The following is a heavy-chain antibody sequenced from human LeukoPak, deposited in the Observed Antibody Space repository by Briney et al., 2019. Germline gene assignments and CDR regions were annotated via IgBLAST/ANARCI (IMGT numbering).Heavy chain of an antibody. CDR2: INPNGGGT. Sequence: ASVKVSCKASGYTFSSFYVHWMRQAPGQGLEWVGWINPNGGGTKFSQKFQGRVTMTRDTTIDTVYMELSSLGFDDTAVFYCAREGDDAYWYFDLWGRGTLVTVSS. V-gene: IGHV1-2*02. CDR1: GYTFSSFY. J-gene: IGHJ2*01. CDR3: AREGDDAYWYFDL. D-gene: IGHD2-21*02.